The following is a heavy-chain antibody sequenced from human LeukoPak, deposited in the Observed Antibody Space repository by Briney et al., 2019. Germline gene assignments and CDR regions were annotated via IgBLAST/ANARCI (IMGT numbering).Heavy chain of an antibody. Sequence: SETLSLTCAVYGGSFSGYYWSWIRQPPGKGLEWIGEINHSGSTNYNPSLKSRVTISVDTSKNQFSLKLSSVTAADTAVYYCARLPTSGWYDPSFDYWGREPWSPSPQ. CDR2: INHSGST. V-gene: IGHV4-34*01. CDR1: GGSFSGYY. D-gene: IGHD6-19*01. J-gene: IGHJ4*02. CDR3: ARLPTSGWYDPSFDY.